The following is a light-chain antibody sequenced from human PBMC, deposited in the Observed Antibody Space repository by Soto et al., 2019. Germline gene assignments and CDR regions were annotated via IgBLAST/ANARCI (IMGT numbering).Light chain of an antibody. CDR1: SGDVGGYNY. Sequence: QSVLTQPASVSGSPGQSITISCTGTSGDVGGYNYVSWYQQHPGKAPKLMIYDVSNRPSGVSNRFSGSKSGNTASLTISGLQAEDEAGYYCSSYTGSSTPYVFGTGTKVTVL. CDR3: SSYTGSSTPYV. J-gene: IGLJ1*01. V-gene: IGLV2-14*01. CDR2: DVS.